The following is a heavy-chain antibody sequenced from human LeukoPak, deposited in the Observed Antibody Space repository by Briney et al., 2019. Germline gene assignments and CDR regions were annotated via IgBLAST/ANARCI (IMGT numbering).Heavy chain of an antibody. CDR3: ARKDYGGTYNWFDP. Sequence: SETLSLTSAVYGGSSSGYYWSSIRQTPRKRLEWIGEINHSGSTNYNPSLTSRVTISVDTSKNQLSLKLSSVPAAGLAVYYCARKDYGGTYNWFDPWGQGTLVTVSS. D-gene: IGHD4-23*01. CDR2: INHSGST. J-gene: IGHJ5*02. CDR1: GGSSSGYY. V-gene: IGHV4-34*01.